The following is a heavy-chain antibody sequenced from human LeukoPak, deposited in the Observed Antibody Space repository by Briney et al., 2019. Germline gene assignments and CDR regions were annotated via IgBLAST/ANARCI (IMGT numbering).Heavy chain of an antibody. CDR3: ARYSTTWPYWYFNL. CDR1: GGSISSGSYS. D-gene: IGHD6-13*01. CDR2: ISHSGNT. J-gene: IGHJ2*01. V-gene: IGHV4-30-2*01. Sequence: PSETLSLTCAVSGGSISSGSYSWSWIRQPPWKGLESIGYISHSGNTYYSPSLKSRVTISVDKSKNQFSLALTSVTAADTAVYYCARYSTTWPYWYFNLWGRGTLVTVSS.